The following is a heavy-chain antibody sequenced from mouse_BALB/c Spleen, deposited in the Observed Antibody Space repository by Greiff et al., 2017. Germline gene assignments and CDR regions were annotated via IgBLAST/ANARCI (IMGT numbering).Heavy chain of an antibody. CDR3: ARRGYGKVYAMDY. J-gene: IGHJ4*01. D-gene: IGHD2-1*01. V-gene: IGHV5-12-1*01. CDR2: ISSGGGST. CDR1: GFAFSSYD. Sequence: EVQVVESGGGLVKPGGSLKLSCAASGFAFSSYDMSWVRQTPEKRLEWVAYISSGGGSTYYPDTVKGRFTISRDNAKNTLYLEMSSLKSEDTAMYYCARRGYGKVYAMDYWGQGTSVTVSS.